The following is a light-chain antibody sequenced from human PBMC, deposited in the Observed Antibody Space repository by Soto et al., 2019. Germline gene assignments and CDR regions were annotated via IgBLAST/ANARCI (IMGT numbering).Light chain of an antibody. J-gene: IGKJ2*02. CDR1: QSISSW. Sequence: DIQMTQSPSTLSASVGDRVTITCRASQSISSWLAWYQQKPWKAPKLLIYKASSLESGVPSRFSGSGSGTEFTLTISSLQPDDFATYYCQQYNSWWTFGQGTKLEIK. CDR2: KAS. V-gene: IGKV1-5*03. CDR3: QQYNSWWT.